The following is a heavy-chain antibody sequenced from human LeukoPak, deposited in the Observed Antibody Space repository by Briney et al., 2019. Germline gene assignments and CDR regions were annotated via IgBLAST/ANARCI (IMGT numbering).Heavy chain of an antibody. Sequence: GGSLRLSCVASGITFSNYAVSWVRQAPEKGLDWVSVISGSAHKIRYADSVKGRFTISRDNSENIVYLQMNNLRAEDTAVYYCAGRVTGYSSGYVYWGQGTLVTVSP. CDR2: ISGSAHKI. CDR3: AGRVTGYSSGYVY. V-gene: IGHV3-23*01. CDR1: GITFSNYA. J-gene: IGHJ4*02. D-gene: IGHD5-18*01.